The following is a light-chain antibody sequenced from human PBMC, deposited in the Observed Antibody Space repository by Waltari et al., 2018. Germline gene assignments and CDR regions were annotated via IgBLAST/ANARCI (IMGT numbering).Light chain of an antibody. J-gene: IGKJ3*01. V-gene: IGKV3-20*01. CDR2: GAS. Sequence: EIVLTQSPGTLSVSPGESPTLSCRTSQSVDSFYISWYQQKPGQAPRLIILGASSRATGVPDRFSGSGSGTHFTLTISRLEPEDFAVYYCQQYGAARYTFGPGTRLDLK. CDR3: QQYGAARYT. CDR1: QSVDSFY.